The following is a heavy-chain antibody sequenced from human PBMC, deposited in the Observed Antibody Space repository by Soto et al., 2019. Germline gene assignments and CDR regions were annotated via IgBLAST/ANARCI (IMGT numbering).Heavy chain of an antibody. Sequence: VQLVESGGGEVQPGRYLRLSCAASGFTFSDYAMHWVHQAPGKGLEWVAVVTHDGRNTHYADSVKGRFTISRDSSKNTVSLEMTSLRAEDTAVFYCAKGGRQWLVTSDFNYWVQRALVTVSS. D-gene: IGHD6-19*01. CDR1: GFTFSDYA. V-gene: IGHV3-30*18. CDR3: AKGGRQWLVTSDFNY. J-gene: IGHJ4*02. CDR2: VTHDGRNT.